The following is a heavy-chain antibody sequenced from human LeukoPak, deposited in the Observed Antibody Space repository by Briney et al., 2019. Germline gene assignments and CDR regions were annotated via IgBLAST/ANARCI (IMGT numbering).Heavy chain of an antibody. CDR2: IYSGGST. J-gene: IGHJ6*02. CDR3: AGGAARYYYYGMDV. CDR1: GFTFSSFA. V-gene: IGHV3-53*01. D-gene: IGHD6-6*01. Sequence: GGSLRLSCAASGFTFSSFALSWVRQAPGKGLEWVSVIYSGGSTYYADSVKGRFTISRDNSKNTLYLQMNSLRAEDTAVYYCAGGAARYYYYGMDVWGQGTTVTVSS.